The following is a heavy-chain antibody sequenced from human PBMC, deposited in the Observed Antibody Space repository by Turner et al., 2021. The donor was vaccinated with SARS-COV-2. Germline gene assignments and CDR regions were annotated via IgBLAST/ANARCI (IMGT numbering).Heavy chain of an antibody. Sequence: EVQLVESGGGLVQPGGSLRLSCAASGFTFSSYSRNWVRQAPGKVLEWVSYISSSSSSIYYADSVKGRFTISRDNAKNSLYLQMNSLRAEDTAVYYCASIGGGLFDYWGQGTLVTVSS. V-gene: IGHV3-48*01. J-gene: IGHJ4*02. CDR1: GFTFSSYS. CDR3: ASIGGGLFDY. CDR2: ISSSSSSI. D-gene: IGHD1-26*01.